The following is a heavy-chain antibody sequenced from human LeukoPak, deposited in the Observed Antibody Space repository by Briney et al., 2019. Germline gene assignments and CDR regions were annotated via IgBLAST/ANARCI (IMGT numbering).Heavy chain of an antibody. CDR3: ARGGGLDV. Sequence: GGSLRLSCAASGFTFSNYGMHWVRQAPGKGLEWVAVIWYDGSNKYYGDSVKGRFTISRDNSKNTLYLQMNSLRAEDTAVYYWARGGGLDVWGQGATVTVSS. CDR2: IWYDGSNK. D-gene: IGHD3-16*01. CDR1: GFTFSNYG. J-gene: IGHJ6*02. V-gene: IGHV3-33*01.